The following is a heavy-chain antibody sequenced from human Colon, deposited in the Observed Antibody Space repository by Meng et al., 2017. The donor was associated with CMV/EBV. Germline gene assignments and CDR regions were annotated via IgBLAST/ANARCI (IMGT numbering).Heavy chain of an antibody. CDR1: GFTFTDAW. CDR2: SRSKSEKWRI. D-gene: IGHD2-21*01. J-gene: IGHJ4*02. CDR3: APDVPQPLAQIDY. V-gene: IGHV3-15*05. Sequence: GESLKFSCAVSGFTFTDAWINWVRQTPGKGLEWVGRSRSKSEKWRIEYAVPVRDRFIISRDNSRSMVFLQMYSLTTEDTGVYYCAPDVPQPLAQIDYWGPGTLVTVSS.